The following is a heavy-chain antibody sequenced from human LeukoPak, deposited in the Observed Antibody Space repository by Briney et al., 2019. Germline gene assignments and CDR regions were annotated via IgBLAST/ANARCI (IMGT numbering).Heavy chain of an antibody. Sequence: GGSLRLSCAASGSTFSSYWMSWVRQAPGKGLEWVANIKQDGSEKYYVDSVKGRFTISRDNAKNSLYLQMNSLRAEDTAVYYCARWGYYDILTGFDYWGQGTLVTVSS. J-gene: IGHJ4*02. CDR3: ARWGYYDILTGFDY. V-gene: IGHV3-7*01. CDR2: IKQDGSEK. D-gene: IGHD3-9*01. CDR1: GSTFSSYW.